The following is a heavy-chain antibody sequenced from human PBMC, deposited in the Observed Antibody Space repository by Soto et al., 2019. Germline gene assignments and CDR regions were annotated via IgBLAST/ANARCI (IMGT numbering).Heavy chain of an antibody. CDR2: ISDDGDKR. J-gene: IGHJ4*02. D-gene: IGHD1-26*01. CDR1: GFTFSNYG. V-gene: IGHV3-30*18. CDR3: AKARVRIVGANSFDY. Sequence: GGSLRLSCVGSGFTFSNYGMHWVRQPPGKGLEWVALISDDGDKRYYADSVRGLLIISRDNSKDTLYLQMNSLGPDDTAVYFCAKARVRIVGANSFDYWGQGTPVTVSS.